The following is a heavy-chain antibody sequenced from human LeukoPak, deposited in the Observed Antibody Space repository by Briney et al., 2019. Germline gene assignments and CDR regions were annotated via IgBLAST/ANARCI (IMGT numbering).Heavy chain of an antibody. CDR2: IYYSGST. CDR3: AREWN. Sequence: SETLSLTCAVSGYSISSGYYWGWIRQPPGKGLEWIGSIYYSGSTYYNPSLKSRVTISVDTSKNQFSLKLSSVTAADTAVYYCAREWNWGQGTLVAVSS. CDR1: GYSISSGYY. J-gene: IGHJ4*02. V-gene: IGHV4-38-2*01. D-gene: IGHD1-1*01.